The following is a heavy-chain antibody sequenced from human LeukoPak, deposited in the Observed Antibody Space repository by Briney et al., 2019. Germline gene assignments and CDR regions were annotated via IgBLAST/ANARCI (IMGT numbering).Heavy chain of an antibody. J-gene: IGHJ6*03. D-gene: IGHD3-22*01. CDR1: GASISSYY. Sequence: PSETLCLSCTVSGASISSYYWSWIRQSPGKGLEWIGYLYYSGNTNYNPSLKSRVTISVDTSKNQFSLKLSSVTAADTAVYYCARGGDYYDSSGYLLRYYYYYMDVWGRGTTVTVSS. CDR2: LYYSGNT. V-gene: IGHV4-59*01. CDR3: ARGGDYYDSSGYLLRYYYYYMDV.